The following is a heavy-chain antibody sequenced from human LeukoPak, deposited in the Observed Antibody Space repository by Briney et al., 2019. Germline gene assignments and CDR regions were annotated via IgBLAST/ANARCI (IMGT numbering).Heavy chain of an antibody. CDR2: IYSTGDA. V-gene: IGHV4-38-2*01. CDR3: ARVLYDTRTFDY. Sequence: PSETLSLTCDVSGYSISSGYHWAWIRQTPGKGLQYIGMIYSTGDAYYSPSLKSRVTMSVDTSKNQFSLQLTSVTGADTAIYYCARVLYDTRTFDYWGQGTLVTVSS. D-gene: IGHD3-22*01. J-gene: IGHJ4*02. CDR1: GYSISSGYH.